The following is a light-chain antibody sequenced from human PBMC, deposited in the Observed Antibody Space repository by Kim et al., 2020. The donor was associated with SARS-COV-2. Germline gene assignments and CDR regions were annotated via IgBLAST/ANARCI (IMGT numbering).Light chain of an antibody. CDR2: TNN. CDR3: GSWDDSLDGPV. J-gene: IGLJ3*02. CDR1: SSNIGNNF. Sequence: QLVLTQAPSASGTPGQSVTIYCSGSSSNIGNNFVYWYQQLPGTAPKVLIHTNNKRPSGVSDRFSGFKSVTSASLSISGLRSEDEADYYCGSWDDSLDGPVFGGGTKLTVL. V-gene: IGLV1-47*01.